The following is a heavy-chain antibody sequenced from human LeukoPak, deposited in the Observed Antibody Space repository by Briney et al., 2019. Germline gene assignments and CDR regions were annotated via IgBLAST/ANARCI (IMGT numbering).Heavy chain of an antibody. Sequence: SETLSLTCTVSGGSISSSSYYWGWIRQSPGKGLEWIGSIYYSGSTYYNPSLESRVTISVDTSKNQFSLKLSSVTAADTAVYYCARDTWNYFDYWGQGTLVTVSS. V-gene: IGHV4-39*07. CDR2: IYYSGST. CDR1: GGSISSSSYY. J-gene: IGHJ4*02. CDR3: ARDTWNYFDY. D-gene: IGHD1-1*01.